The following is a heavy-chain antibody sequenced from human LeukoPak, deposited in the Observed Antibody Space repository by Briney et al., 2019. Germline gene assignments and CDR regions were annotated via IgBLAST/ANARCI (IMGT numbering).Heavy chain of an antibody. CDR1: GFTFSSYA. J-gene: IGHJ4*02. D-gene: IGHD3-10*01. CDR2: ISYDGSNK. V-gene: IGHV3-30*04. CDR3: ARDLWLGELLYYFDY. Sequence: GGSLRLSCAASGFTFSSYAMHWVRQAPGKGLEWVAVISYDGSNKYYADSVKGRFTISRDNSKNTLYLQMNSLRAEDTAVYYCARDLWLGELLYYFDYWGQGTLVTVSS.